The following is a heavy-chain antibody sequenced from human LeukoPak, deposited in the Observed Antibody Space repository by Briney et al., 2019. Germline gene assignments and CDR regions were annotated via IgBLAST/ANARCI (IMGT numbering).Heavy chain of an antibody. D-gene: IGHD2-2*01. CDR2: IYRGGST. CDR1: GYSISNGYY. CDR3: ATQVVPAAIPVAFDI. J-gene: IGHJ3*02. Sequence: SETLSLTCAVSGYSISNGYYWGWIRQPPGKGLEFIASIYRGGSTYFNPSLRSRVTISLDTSKNQFSLKLSSVTAADTAVYYCATQVVPAAIPVAFDIWGQGTMVTVSS. V-gene: IGHV4-38-2*01.